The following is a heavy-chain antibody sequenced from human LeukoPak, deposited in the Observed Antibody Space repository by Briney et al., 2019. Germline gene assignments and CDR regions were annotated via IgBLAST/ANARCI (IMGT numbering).Heavy chain of an antibody. CDR2: IKQDGSEK. D-gene: IGHD2-2*01. CDR3: ARSYAIDAFDI. Sequence: GGSLRLSCAAAGFTFNSYAMSWVRQAPGKGLEWVANIKQDGSEKYYVDSVKGRFTISRDNAKNSLYLQMNSLRAEDTAVYYCARSYAIDAFDIWGQGTMVTVSS. CDR1: GFTFNSYA. J-gene: IGHJ3*02. V-gene: IGHV3-7*01.